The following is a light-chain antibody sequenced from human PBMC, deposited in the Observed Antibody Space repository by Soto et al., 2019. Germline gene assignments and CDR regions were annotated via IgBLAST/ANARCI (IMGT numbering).Light chain of an antibody. J-gene: IGLJ2*01. V-gene: IGLV2-23*01. CDR3: CSYAGSSSSSVV. CDR1: SSDVGSYNH. Sequence: QSALTQPASVSGSPGQSITISCTGTSSDVGSYNHVSWYQQHPGKAPKLMIYEGSKRPSGVSNRFSGSKSGNTASLTISGLQAEDEADYYCCSYAGSSSSSVVFGRGTKVTVL. CDR2: EGS.